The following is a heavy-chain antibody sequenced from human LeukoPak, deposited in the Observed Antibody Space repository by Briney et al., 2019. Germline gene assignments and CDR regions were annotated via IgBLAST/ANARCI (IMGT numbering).Heavy chain of an antibody. CDR1: GGPISSYY. CDR2: IYYSGSP. V-gene: IGHV4-59*08. Sequence: SVTLSLPCTVSGGPISSYYWSWIRQPPGKGLEWIGYIYYSGSPNYNPSLKRRVTISVDTSNNQFFLKLSSVTAADAAVYYCASTYRGAAAIDYWGQGTLVTVSS. CDR3: ASTYRGAAAIDY. D-gene: IGHD6-13*01. J-gene: IGHJ4*02.